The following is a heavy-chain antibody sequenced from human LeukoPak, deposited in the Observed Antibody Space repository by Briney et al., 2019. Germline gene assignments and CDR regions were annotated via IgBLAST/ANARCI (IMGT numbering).Heavy chain of an antibody. CDR3: ASVGGSGWFDY. Sequence: SETLSLTCTVSGGSFSSGPYYWSWIRQPPGRGLEWIGRVYYSGNYSGNTDYNPALKSRVAISVDTSKNQFSLKLTSVTAADTAVYFCASVGGSGWFDYWGQGTLVTVSS. CDR2: VYYSGNYSGNT. CDR1: GGSFSSGPYY. V-gene: IGHV4-61*01. J-gene: IGHJ4*02. D-gene: IGHD6-19*01.